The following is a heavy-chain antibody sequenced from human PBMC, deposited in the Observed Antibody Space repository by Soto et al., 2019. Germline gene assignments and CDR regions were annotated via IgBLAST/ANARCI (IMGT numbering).Heavy chain of an antibody. CDR1: GGSISSGGYS. CDR3: ARRTDYYASSGTFDY. D-gene: IGHD3-22*01. CDR2: IYHSGST. Sequence: SETLSPTCAVSGGSISSGGYSWSWIRQPPGKGLEWIGYIYHSGSTYYNPSLKSRVTISVDRSKNQFSLKLSSVTAADTAVYYCARRTDYYASSGTFDYWGQGTLVTVSS. J-gene: IGHJ4*02. V-gene: IGHV4-30-2*01.